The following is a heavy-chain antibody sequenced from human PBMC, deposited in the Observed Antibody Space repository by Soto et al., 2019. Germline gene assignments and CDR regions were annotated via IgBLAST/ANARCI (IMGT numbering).Heavy chain of an antibody. CDR2: IIPISGTA. J-gene: IGHJ5*02. Sequence: ASVKVSCKASGGTFSSYAISWVRQAPGQGLEWMGGIIPISGTANYAQKFQGRVTITADESTSTAYMELSSLRSEDTAVYYCARCYYYDSSGYAPRGVWFDPWGQGTLVTVSS. CDR1: GGTFSSYA. V-gene: IGHV1-69*13. D-gene: IGHD3-22*01. CDR3: ARCYYYDSSGYAPRGVWFDP.